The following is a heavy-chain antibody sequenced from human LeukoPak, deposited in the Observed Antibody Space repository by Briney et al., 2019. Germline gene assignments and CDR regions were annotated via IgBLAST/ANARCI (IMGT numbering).Heavy chain of an antibody. J-gene: IGHJ4*02. CDR1: AGSISSYY. D-gene: IGHD2-2*01. CDR3: ARRYCSSTSCYAHFDY. Sequence: SETLSLTCTVSAGSISSYYWSWIRQPPGKGLEWIGFISDSGSTKYNPSLKSRVTISVDTSKNQFSLKLSSVTAADTAVYYCARRYCSSTSCYAHFDYWGQGTLVTVSS. V-gene: IGHV4-59*12. CDR2: ISDSGST.